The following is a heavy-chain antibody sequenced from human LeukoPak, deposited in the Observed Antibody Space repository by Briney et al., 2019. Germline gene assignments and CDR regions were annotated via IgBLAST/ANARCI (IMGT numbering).Heavy chain of an antibody. Sequence: GGSLRLSCAASGLTFSSHWMHWVRQAPGKGLVWVSHIKYDGSATNYADSVKGRFTISRDNAKNTLYLQMNSLRAEDTAVYYCVSGSLQSGYNFDYWGQGALVTVSS. D-gene: IGHD3-3*01. J-gene: IGHJ4*02. CDR1: GLTFSSHW. CDR2: IKYDGSAT. V-gene: IGHV3-74*01. CDR3: VSGSLQSGYNFDY.